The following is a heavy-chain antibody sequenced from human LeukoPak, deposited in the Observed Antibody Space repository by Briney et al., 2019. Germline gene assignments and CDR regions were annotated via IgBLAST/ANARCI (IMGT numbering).Heavy chain of an antibody. CDR1: GFTFSSYA. J-gene: IGHJ4*02. CDR2: ISYDGNNK. V-gene: IGHV3-30*04. D-gene: IGHD2-21*01. Sequence: PGESLRLSCAASGFTFSSYAMHWVRQAPGKGLEWVAVISYDGNNKYYADSVKGRFTISRDNSKNTLYLQMNSLRAEDTAVYYCARVGGDEDYWGQGTLVTVSS. CDR3: ARVGGDEDY.